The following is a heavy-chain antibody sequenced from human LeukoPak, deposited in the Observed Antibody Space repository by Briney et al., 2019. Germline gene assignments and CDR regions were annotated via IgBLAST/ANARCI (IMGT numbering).Heavy chain of an antibody. CDR2: ISSSSSYI. CDR3: ARGGDVVVPAAYDFDY. J-gene: IGHJ4*02. D-gene: IGHD2-2*01. Sequence: GGSLRLSCAASGVTFSSYRMNWVRQAPGKGLEWVSSISSSSSYIYYADSVKGRFTISRDNAKNSLYLQMNSLRAEDTAVYYCARGGDVVVPAAYDFDYWGQGTLVTVSS. V-gene: IGHV3-21*01. CDR1: GVTFSSYR.